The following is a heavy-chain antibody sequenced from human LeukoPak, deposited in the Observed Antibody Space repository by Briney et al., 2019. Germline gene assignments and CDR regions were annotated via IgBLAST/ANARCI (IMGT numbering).Heavy chain of an antibody. CDR2: IIPIFGTA. CDR1: GGTFSSYA. V-gene: IGHV1-69*13. CDR3: ASREDCGGDCDAGIDY. Sequence: SVKVSCKASGGTFSSYAISWVRQAPRQGLEWMGGIIPIFGTANYAQKFQGRVTITADESTSTAYMELSSLRSEDTAVYYCASREDCGGDCDAGIDYWGQGTLVTVSS. J-gene: IGHJ4*02. D-gene: IGHD2-21*01.